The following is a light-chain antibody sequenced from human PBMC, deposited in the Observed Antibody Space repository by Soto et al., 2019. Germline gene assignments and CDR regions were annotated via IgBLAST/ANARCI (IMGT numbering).Light chain of an antibody. Sequence: EVVLTQSPATLSLSPGERATLSCRASENVRTFVDWYQQKPGQAPRLLMFGASNRATGIPARFSGSGSGTDFTLTISSLEPEDFAVYHCLQRSIGFTFGPGTKVDIK. CDR1: ENVRTF. CDR3: LQRSIGFT. J-gene: IGKJ3*01. V-gene: IGKV3-11*01. CDR2: GAS.